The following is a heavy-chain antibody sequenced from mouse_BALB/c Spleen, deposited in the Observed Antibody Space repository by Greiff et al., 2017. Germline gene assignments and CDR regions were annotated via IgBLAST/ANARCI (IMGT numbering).Heavy chain of an antibody. CDR1: GFSLTSDG. CDR3: ARIDGYCDYAMDY. D-gene: IGHD2-3*01. Sequence: QVQLQQSGPGLVQPSQSLSITCTVSGFSLTSDGVHWVRQSPGKGLEWLGVIWSGGSTDYNAAFISRLSISKDNSKSQVFFKMNSLQADDTAIYSCARIDGYCDYAMDYWGQGTSVTVSS. J-gene: IGHJ4*01. CDR2: IWSGGST. V-gene: IGHV2-4-1*01.